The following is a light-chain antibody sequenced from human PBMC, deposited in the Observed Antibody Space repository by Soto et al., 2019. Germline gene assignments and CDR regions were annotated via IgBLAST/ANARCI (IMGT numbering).Light chain of an antibody. J-gene: IGKJ1*01. CDR1: QSGSSSY. CDR3: QQYGSSPRT. CDR2: GAS. V-gene: IGKV3-20*01. Sequence: SLLTQSPGTLSFFSGEGPPSSCGPMQSGSSSYLAWDQQKPGQAPRLLIYGASSRATGIPDRFSGSGSGTDFTLTISRLEPEDFAVYYCQQYGSSPRTFGQGTKV.